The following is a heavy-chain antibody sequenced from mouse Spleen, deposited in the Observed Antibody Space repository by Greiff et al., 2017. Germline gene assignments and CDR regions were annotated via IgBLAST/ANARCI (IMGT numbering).Heavy chain of an antibody. CDR3: ARYYYGSSLLYAMDY. D-gene: IGHD1-1*01. Sequence: VQLQQSGPELVKPGASVKISCKASGYTFTDYYINWVKQRPGQGLEWIGWIFPGSGSTYYNEKFKGKATLTVDKSSSTAYMLLSSLTSEDSAVYFCARYYYGSSLLYAMDYWGQGTSVTVSS. CDR2: IFPGSGST. V-gene: IGHV1-75*01. J-gene: IGHJ4*01. CDR1: GYTFTDYY.